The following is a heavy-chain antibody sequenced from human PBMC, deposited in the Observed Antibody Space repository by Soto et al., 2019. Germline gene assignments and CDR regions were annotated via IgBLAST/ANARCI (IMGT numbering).Heavy chain of an antibody. CDR3: ARDQAAYDFWSGYPQLMWFDP. CDR1: GGTFSSYA. V-gene: IGHV1-69*06. CDR2: IIPIFGTA. D-gene: IGHD3-3*01. J-gene: IGHJ5*02. Sequence: SGKVSCKASGGTFSSYAISWVRQAPGQGLEWMGGIIPIFGTANYAQKFQGRVTITAGKSTSTAYMELSSLRSEDTAVYYCARDQAAYDFWSGYPQLMWFDPWGQGTLVNVSS.